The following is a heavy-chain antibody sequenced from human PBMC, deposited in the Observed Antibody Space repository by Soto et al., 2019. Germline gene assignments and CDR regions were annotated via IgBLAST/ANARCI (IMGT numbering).Heavy chain of an antibody. J-gene: IGHJ4*02. CDR2: IYYSGST. D-gene: IGHD2-15*01. Sequence: QVQLQESGPGLVKPSETLSLTCTVSGGSVSSGSYYWSWIRQPPGKGLEWIGYIYYSGSTNYNPSLKSRGTISVDTSKNQFSLKLSSVTAADTAVYYCAREGGGGYCSGGSCTQDFDYWGQGTLVTVSS. CDR1: GGSVSSGSYY. V-gene: IGHV4-61*01. CDR3: AREGGGGYCSGGSCTQDFDY.